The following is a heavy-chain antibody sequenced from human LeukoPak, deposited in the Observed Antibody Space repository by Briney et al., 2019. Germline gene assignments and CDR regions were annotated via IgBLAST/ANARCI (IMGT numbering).Heavy chain of an antibody. J-gene: IGHJ6*02. Sequence: GASVKVSCKASGYTFTGYYMHWVRQAPGQGLEWKGWINPNSGGTNYAQKFQGWVTMTRDTSISTAYMELSRLRSDDTAVYYCARVPYYYDSSGYKSPLYYYYGMDVWGQGTTVTVSS. V-gene: IGHV1-2*04. D-gene: IGHD3-22*01. CDR3: ARVPYYYDSSGYKSPLYYYYGMDV. CDR1: GYTFTGYY. CDR2: INPNSGGT.